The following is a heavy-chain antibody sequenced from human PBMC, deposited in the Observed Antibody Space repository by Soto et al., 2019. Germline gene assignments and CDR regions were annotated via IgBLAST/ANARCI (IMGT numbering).Heavy chain of an antibody. CDR2: MNPNSGNT. Sequence: ASVKVSCKASGYTFTSYDINWVRQATGQGLEWMGWMNPNSGNTGYAQKFQGRVTMTRNTSISTAYMELSSLRSEDTAVYYCARSLRIGDFWSGYGMDVWGQGTTVTVSS. J-gene: IGHJ6*02. CDR3: ARSLRIGDFWSGYGMDV. V-gene: IGHV1-8*01. D-gene: IGHD3-3*01. CDR1: GYTFTSYD.